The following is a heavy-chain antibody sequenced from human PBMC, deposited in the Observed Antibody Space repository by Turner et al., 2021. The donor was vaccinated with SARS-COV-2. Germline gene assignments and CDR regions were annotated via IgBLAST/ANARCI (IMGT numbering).Heavy chain of an antibody. D-gene: IGHD4-17*01. V-gene: IGHV3-23*01. CDR1: GFTFSTYP. CDR2: ISDNGGNT. CDR3: AKDIGSGYGDYFDY. J-gene: IGHJ4*02. Sequence: EVQLLESGGDLVQPGGSLRLSCAASGFTFSTYPMNWVRQAPGKGLEWVSGISDNGGNTYYADSVKGRFTISRDNAKNSLYLQMNSLRAEDTALYYCAKDIGSGYGDYFDYWGQGTLVTVSS.